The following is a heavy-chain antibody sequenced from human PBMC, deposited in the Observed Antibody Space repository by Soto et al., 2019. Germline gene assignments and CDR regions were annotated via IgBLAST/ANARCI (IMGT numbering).Heavy chain of an antibody. CDR2: ISYDGSNK. D-gene: IGHD3-22*01. CDR1: GFTFSSYA. V-gene: IGHV3-30-3*01. CDR3: ARDRAVGYYDSSGLRD. Sequence: VQLLESGGGLVQPGGSLRLSCAASGFTFSSYAMHWVRQAPGKGLEWVAVISYDGSNKYYADSVKGRFTISRDNSKNTLYLQMNSLRAEDTAVYYCARDRAVGYYDSSGLRDWGQGTLVTVSS. J-gene: IGHJ4*02.